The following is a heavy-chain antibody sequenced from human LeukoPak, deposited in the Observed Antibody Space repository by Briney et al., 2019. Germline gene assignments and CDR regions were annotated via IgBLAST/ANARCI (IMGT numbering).Heavy chain of an antibody. CDR1: GGSISSGSYY. D-gene: IGHD5-18*01. CDR3: ARGTRQLWLRQDV. J-gene: IGHJ6*04. CDR2: IYTSGST. Sequence: SETLSLTCTVSGGSISSGSYYWSWIRQPAGKGLEWIGRIYTSGSTNYNPSLKSRVTISVDTSKNQFSLKLSSVTAADTAVYYCARGTRQLWLRQDVWGKGTTVTVSS. V-gene: IGHV4-61*02.